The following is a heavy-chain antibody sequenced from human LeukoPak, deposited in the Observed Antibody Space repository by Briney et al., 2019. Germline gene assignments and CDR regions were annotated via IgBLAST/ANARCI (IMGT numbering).Heavy chain of an antibody. D-gene: IGHD3-3*01. Sequence: PGRSLILSCAASGFTFSSYAMHWVRQAPGKGLEWVAVISYDGSNKYYADSVKGRFTISRDNSKNTLYLQMNSLRAEDTAVYYCARDFYDFWSGYYGGGYYYYGMDVWGQGTTVTVSS. V-gene: IGHV3-30-3*01. CDR2: ISYDGSNK. J-gene: IGHJ6*02. CDR1: GFTFSSYA. CDR3: ARDFYDFWSGYYGGGYYYYGMDV.